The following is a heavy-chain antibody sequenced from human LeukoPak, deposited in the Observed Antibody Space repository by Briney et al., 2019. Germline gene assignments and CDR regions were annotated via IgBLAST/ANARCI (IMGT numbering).Heavy chain of an antibody. CDR1: GGSTNVYH. CDR3: ASDRPHSASYYHY. Sequence: SETLSLTCTVSGGSTNVYHWSWIRQSAVKGLEWIGRISSSGNTNYNPSLKSRVTMSVDTSKNQISLKLTSVTAADTAMYYCASDRPHSASYYHYWGQGTLVTVSS. V-gene: IGHV4-4*07. CDR2: ISSSGNT. J-gene: IGHJ4*02. D-gene: IGHD1-26*01.